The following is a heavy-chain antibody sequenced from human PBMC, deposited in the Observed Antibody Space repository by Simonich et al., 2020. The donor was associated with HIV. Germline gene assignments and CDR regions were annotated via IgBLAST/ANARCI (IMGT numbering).Heavy chain of an antibody. J-gene: IGHJ1*01. CDR1: GGSFSGYS. CDR2: INHSGST. V-gene: IGHV4-34*01. D-gene: IGHD6-13*01. CDR3: ARLTAGGLGEYFQH. Sequence: QVQLQQWGAGLLKPSETLSLTCAVYGGSFSGYSWSRIRQPPGKGLEWIREINHSGSTNYNPSLKSRVTISVDTSKNQFSLKLSSVTAADTAVYYCARLTAGGLGEYFQHWGQGTLVTVSS.